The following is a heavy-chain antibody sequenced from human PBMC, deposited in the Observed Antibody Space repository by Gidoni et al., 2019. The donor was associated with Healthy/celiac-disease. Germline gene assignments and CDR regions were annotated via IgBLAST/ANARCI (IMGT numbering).Heavy chain of an antibody. Sequence: EVQLLESGGGLVQPGGSLRLSCAASGFTFSSDAMSWVRQAPGKGLEWVSAISGSGGSTYYADSVKGRFTISRDNSKNTLYLQMNSLRAEDTAVYYCAKDLFPLDYSHEAIVGATGGAFDIWGQGTMVTVSS. CDR2: ISGSGGST. V-gene: IGHV3-23*01. CDR3: AKDLFPLDYSHEAIVGATGGAFDI. D-gene: IGHD1-26*01. CDR1: GFTFSSDA. J-gene: IGHJ3*02.